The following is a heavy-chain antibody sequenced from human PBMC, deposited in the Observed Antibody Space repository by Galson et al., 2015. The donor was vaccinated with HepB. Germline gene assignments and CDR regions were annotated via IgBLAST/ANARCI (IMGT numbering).Heavy chain of an antibody. CDR2: ISSSSSYI. D-gene: IGHD2-21*02. J-gene: IGHJ3*02. CDR3: ARDRDIVVVTEPFDI. CDR1: GFTFSSYS. Sequence: SLRLSCAASGFTFSSYSMNWVRQAPGKGLEWVSSISSSSSYIYYADSVKGRLTISRDNAKNSLYLQMNSLRAEDTAVYYCARDRDIVVVTEPFDIWGQGTMVTVSS. V-gene: IGHV3-21*01.